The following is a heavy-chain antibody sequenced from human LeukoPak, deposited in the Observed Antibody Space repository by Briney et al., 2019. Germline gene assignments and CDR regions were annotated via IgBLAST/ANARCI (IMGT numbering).Heavy chain of an antibody. Sequence: GASVKVSCKASGYTFSTYGISWVRQAPGQGLEWMGWISPYSGNTNYAQKLQGRVTMTTDTSTSTAYMELRSLRSDDTAVYYCARAFTYYDSSGYYYYYYYMDVWGKGTTVTISS. J-gene: IGHJ6*03. CDR3: ARAFTYYDSSGYYYYYYYMDV. V-gene: IGHV1-18*01. D-gene: IGHD3-22*01. CDR1: GYTFSTYG. CDR2: ISPYSGNT.